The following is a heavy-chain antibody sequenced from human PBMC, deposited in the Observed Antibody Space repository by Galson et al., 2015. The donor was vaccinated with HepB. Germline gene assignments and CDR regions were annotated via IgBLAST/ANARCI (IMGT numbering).Heavy chain of an antibody. D-gene: IGHD3-16*01. Sequence: SLRLSCAASGFTFVDYAIHWVRQAPGEGLEWVSGLIWSSGAIGYADSVKGRFTIYRDNAKDSLYMQMNSLRREDTALYYCARSRGYYFYNYMDVWGKGTTVTVSS. J-gene: IGHJ6*03. CDR2: LIWSSGAI. V-gene: IGHV3-9*01. CDR3: ARSRGYYFYNYMDV. CDR1: GFTFVDYA.